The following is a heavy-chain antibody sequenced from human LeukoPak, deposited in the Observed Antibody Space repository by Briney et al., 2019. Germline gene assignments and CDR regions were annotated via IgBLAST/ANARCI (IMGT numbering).Heavy chain of an antibody. CDR2: INPNNGGT. Sequence: ASVKVSFTASGYTFTGYYIHWVRQAPGQGLEWLGWINPNNGGTKFAQKFQGRVTMTRDTSISTAYMELSGLGSDDTAVYYCGSWDYGSGSYSLYYWGQGTIVTVSS. J-gene: IGHJ4*02. V-gene: IGHV1-2*02. CDR3: GSWDYGSGSYSLYY. CDR1: GYTFTGYY. D-gene: IGHD3-10*01.